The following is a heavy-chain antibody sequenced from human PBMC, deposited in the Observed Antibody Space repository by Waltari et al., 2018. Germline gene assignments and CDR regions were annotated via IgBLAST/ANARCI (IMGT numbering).Heavy chain of an antibody. D-gene: IGHD2-2*01. Sequence: EVQLLESGGGLEQPGGSIRLSCAASGFAFDNLYMTWVRQAPGRGLEWVSAISDSGATTYYADSVKGRFTISRDNYKKMLYLQMSSLRVDDTAVYYCATYGQSPRNDQWGQGTQLTVSS. V-gene: IGHV3-23*01. CDR1: GFAFDNLY. J-gene: IGHJ1*01. CDR3: ATYGQSPRNDQ. CDR2: ISDSGATT.